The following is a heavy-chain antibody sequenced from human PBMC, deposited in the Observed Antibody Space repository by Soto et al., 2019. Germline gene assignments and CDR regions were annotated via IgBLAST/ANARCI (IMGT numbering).Heavy chain of an antibody. Sequence: SETLSLTCTVSGGSISSSSYYWGWIRQPPGKGLEWIGSIYYSGSTYYNPSLKSRVTISVDTSKNQFSLKLSSVTAADTAVYYCARHDGYSGSLIGYWGQGTLVTVSS. J-gene: IGHJ4*02. CDR1: GGSISSSSYY. D-gene: IGHD5-12*01. CDR2: IYYSGST. CDR3: ARHDGYSGSLIGY. V-gene: IGHV4-39*01.